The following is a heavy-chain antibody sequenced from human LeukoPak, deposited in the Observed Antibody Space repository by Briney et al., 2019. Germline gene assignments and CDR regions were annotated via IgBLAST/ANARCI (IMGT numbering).Heavy chain of an antibody. V-gene: IGHV3-48*02. J-gene: IGHJ4*02. CDR2: ISSSSSTI. CDR3: ARIRYFDLNYSFDS. Sequence: PGGSLRLSCAASGVTFSSYSMNWVRQAPGKGLEWGSYISSSSSTIYYADSVKGRFTISRDNAKNSLYLQMNSLRDEDTAVYYCARIRYFDLNYSFDSWGQGTLVTVSS. CDR1: GVTFSSYS. D-gene: IGHD3-9*01.